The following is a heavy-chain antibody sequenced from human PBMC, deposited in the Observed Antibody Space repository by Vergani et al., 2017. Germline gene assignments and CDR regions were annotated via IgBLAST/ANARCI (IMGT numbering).Heavy chain of an antibody. CDR2: INWNGGST. Sequence: EVQLVESGGGVVRPGGSLRLSCAASGFTFDDYGMSWVRQAPGKGLEWVSGINWNGGSTGYADSVKGRFTISRDNAKNSLHLQMNNLRAEDTAVYYCARQSRDVFCTNGVCPLGYWGQGALVTVSS. V-gene: IGHV3-20*04. D-gene: IGHD2-8*01. CDR1: GFTFDDYG. J-gene: IGHJ4*02. CDR3: ARQSRDVFCTNGVCPLGY.